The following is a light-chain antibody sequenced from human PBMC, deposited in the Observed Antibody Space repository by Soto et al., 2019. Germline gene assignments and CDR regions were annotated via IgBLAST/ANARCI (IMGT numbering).Light chain of an antibody. J-gene: IGKJ5*01. CDR3: QQFGGTTFT. V-gene: IGKV3-20*01. CDR2: GAS. CDR1: QSVSSSY. Sequence: EIVLTQSPGTLSLSPGEGATLSCRASQSVSSSYIAWYQQRPGQTPSLLIYGASTRATGIPDRFSGSGSGKHFTLTLSRLEPGDFAVYYCQQFGGTTFTFGQGTRLEIK.